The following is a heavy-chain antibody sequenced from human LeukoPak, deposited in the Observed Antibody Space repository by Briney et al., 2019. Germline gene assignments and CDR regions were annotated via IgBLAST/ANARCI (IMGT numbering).Heavy chain of an antibody. CDR3: ARDLAY. J-gene: IGHJ4*02. CDR1: AHTFTSYF. V-gene: IGHV1-46*01. CDR2: ISPGGGST. Sequence: AAVAVSCKASAHTFTSYFIHWVRQAPGQGLEWMGIISPGGGSTTYAQKFQDRVTMTRDTPTSMVYMELSSLRSEDTALYYCARDLAYGGQATVVTVSS.